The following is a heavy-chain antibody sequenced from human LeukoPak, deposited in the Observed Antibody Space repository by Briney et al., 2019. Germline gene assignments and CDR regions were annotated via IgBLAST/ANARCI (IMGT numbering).Heavy chain of an antibody. D-gene: IGHD3-16*01. CDR1: GYTFTGYY. J-gene: IGHJ4*02. CDR2: INPKSGGT. V-gene: IGHV1-2*02. CDR3: AREGLGELTLDY. Sequence: ASVKVSCKASGYTFTGYYMHWVRQAPGQGLEWMGWINPKSGGTNYAQKFQGRVTMTRDTSISTAYMELSRLRSDDTAVYYCAREGLGELTLDYWGQGTLVTVSS.